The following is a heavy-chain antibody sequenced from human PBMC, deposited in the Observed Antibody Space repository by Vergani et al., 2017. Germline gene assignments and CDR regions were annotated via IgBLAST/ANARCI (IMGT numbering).Heavy chain of an antibody. CDR2: IRYDGSNK. CDR1: GFTFSSYG. Sequence: QVQLVESGGGVVQPGGSLRLSCAASGFTFSSYGMHWVRQAPGKGLEWVAFIRYDGSNKYYADSVKGRFTISRDNSKNTLYLQMNSLRAEDTAVYYCAKDRDGLLWFGVLFYWGQGTLVTVSS. V-gene: IGHV3-30*02. CDR3: AKDRDGLLWFGVLFY. D-gene: IGHD3-10*01. J-gene: IGHJ4*02.